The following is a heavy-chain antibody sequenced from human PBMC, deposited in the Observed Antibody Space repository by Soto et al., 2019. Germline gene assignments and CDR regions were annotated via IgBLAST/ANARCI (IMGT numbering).Heavy chain of an antibody. CDR1: GFSLTTSGVG. V-gene: IGHV2-5*02. Sequence: QITLKESGPTRVRPTQTLALTCTFSGFSLTTSGVGVGWIRKTPGKALEWLAVIYWDDDKRYSPSLKSRLTITNDTSNNKVVLTMADMDPVDTATYFCAHRGYMYGNWDHGYFDYWGQGTLVTVSS. CDR3: AHRGYMYGNWDHGYFDY. D-gene: IGHD5-18*01. J-gene: IGHJ4*02. CDR2: IYWDDDK.